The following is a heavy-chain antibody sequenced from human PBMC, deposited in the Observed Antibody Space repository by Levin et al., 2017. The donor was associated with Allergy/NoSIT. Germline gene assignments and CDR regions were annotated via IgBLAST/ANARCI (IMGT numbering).Heavy chain of an antibody. CDR1: GFTFSIYS. Sequence: GGSLRLSCAASGFTFSIYSMSWVRQAPGKGLEWVSTFSCTGDRTYYADSVKGRFTISRDDSKNTAYLQVNSLNTEDAAVYYCVRHVDGSSWLDWGQGTLVTVSS. J-gene: IGHJ4*02. V-gene: IGHV3-23*01. CDR3: VRHVDGSSWLD. CDR2: FSCTGDRT. D-gene: IGHD6-13*01.